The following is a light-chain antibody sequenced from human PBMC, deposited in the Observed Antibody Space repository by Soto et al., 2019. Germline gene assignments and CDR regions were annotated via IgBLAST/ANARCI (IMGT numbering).Light chain of an antibody. V-gene: IGLV1-40*01. J-gene: IGLJ1*01. CDR2: GDS. CDR1: STNIGGGYD. Sequence: QAVVTQPPSVSGAPGQTVTISCTGSSTNIGGGYDVPWYQQLPGTAPKLLIYGDSNRPSGVPDRFSGSKSGTSASLAVTGLQAEDEADYYCPSYASSLSGSVFGTGTKVTVL. CDR3: PSYASSLSGSV.